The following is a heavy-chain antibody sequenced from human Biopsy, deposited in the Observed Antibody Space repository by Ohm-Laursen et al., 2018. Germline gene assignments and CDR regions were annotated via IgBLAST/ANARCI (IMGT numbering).Heavy chain of an antibody. CDR1: GGTFQKYG. CDR3: ARDALGGGSYRFFY. CDR2: IIPMLGTV. V-gene: IGHV1-69*10. D-gene: IGHD1-26*01. Sequence: SVKVSCKVSGGTFQKYGVTWVRQAPGQGLEWMGGIIPMLGTVQYARKLRGRVTITADKPTSTAYMELTSLTSDDTAVYYCARDALGGGSYRFFYWGQGSLVTVSS. J-gene: IGHJ4*02.